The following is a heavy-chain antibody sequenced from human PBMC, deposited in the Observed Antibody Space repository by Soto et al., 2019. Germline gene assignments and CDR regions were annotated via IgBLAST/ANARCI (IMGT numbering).Heavy chain of an antibody. D-gene: IGHD4-17*01. CDR3: ASGNTVTIDY. CDR2: IYYSGST. Sequence: ETQSHTCTVSCGSISSLYWSWIRQPPGKGLEWIGYIYYSGSTNYNPSLKSRVTISVDTSKNQFSLKLSSVTAADTAVYYCASGNTVTIDYWGQGTLVTIST. CDR1: CGSISSLY. J-gene: IGHJ4*02. V-gene: IGHV4-59*01.